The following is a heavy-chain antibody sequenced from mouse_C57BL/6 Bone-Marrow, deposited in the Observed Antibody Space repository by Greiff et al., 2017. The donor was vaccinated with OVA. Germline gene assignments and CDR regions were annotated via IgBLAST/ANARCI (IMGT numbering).Heavy chain of an antibody. CDR2: ISYDGSN. V-gene: IGHV3-6*01. CDR1: GYSITSGYY. J-gene: IGHJ2*01. CDR3: ALLSYFDY. D-gene: IGHD2-3*01. Sequence: EVKLVESGPGLVKPSQSLSLTCSVTGYSITSGYYWNWIRQFPGNKLEWMGYISYDGSNNYNPSLKNRISITRDTSKNQFFLKLNSVTTEDTATYYCALLSYFDYWGQGTTLTVSS.